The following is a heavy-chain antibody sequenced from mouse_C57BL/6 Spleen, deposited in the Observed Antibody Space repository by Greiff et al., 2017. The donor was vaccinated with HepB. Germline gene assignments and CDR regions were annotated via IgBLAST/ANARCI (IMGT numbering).Heavy chain of an antibody. J-gene: IGHJ2*01. D-gene: IGHD2-3*01. CDR3: ARVDGYYEDY. Sequence: EVQLVESEGGLVQPGSSMKLSCTASGFTFSDYYMAWVRQVPEKGLEWVANINYDGSSTYYLDSLKSRFIISRDNAKNILYLQMSSLKSEDTATYYCARVDGYYEDYWGQGTTLTVSS. V-gene: IGHV5-16*01. CDR2: INYDGSST. CDR1: GFTFSDYY.